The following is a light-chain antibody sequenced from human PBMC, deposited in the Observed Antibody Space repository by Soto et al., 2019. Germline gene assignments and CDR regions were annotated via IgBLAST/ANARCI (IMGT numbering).Light chain of an antibody. J-gene: IGKJ1*01. CDR2: LGS. CDR1: ARLLHKNGYNY. V-gene: IGKV2-28*01. Sequence: IVMAQSPLSLSVTPGEAASISCMSSARLLHKNGYNYVDWYMQKPGQSPQLLIYLGSNRASGVPDRFSGSVSDTYFTLEISRVEADDVGVYYCMQPLENFRTFGQGTKVEIK. CDR3: MQPLENFRT.